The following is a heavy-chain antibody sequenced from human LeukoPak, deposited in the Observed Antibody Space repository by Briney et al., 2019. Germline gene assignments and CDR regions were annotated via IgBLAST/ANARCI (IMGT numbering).Heavy chain of an antibody. D-gene: IGHD3-22*01. CDR3: ARAEYYYDSSGYRAWFDP. Sequence: SETLSLTCAVSGGSISSGGYSWSWIRQPPGKGLEWIGYIYHSGSTYYNPSLKGRVTISVDRSKNQFSLKLSSVTAADTAVYYCARAEYYYDSSGYRAWFDPWGQGTLVTVSS. J-gene: IGHJ5*02. V-gene: IGHV4-30-2*01. CDR2: IYHSGST. CDR1: GGSISSGGYS.